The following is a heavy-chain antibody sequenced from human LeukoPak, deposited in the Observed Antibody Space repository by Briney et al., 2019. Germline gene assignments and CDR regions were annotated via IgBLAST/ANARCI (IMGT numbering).Heavy chain of an antibody. Sequence: PGGSLRLSCAASGFTFSSYWMSWVRQAPGKGLEWVANIKQDGSEKYYVDSVKGRFTISRDNAKNSLYLQMNSLRAEDTAVYYCARDRRVLDGSGSYYARGDYWGQGTLVTVSS. D-gene: IGHD3-10*01. CDR1: GFTFSSYW. CDR2: IKQDGSEK. J-gene: IGHJ4*02. CDR3: ARDRRVLDGSGSYYARGDY. V-gene: IGHV3-7*01.